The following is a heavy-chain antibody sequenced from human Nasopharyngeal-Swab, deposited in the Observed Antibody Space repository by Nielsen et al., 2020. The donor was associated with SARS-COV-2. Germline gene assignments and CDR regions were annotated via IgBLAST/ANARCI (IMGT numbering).Heavy chain of an antibody. J-gene: IGHJ3*02. D-gene: IGHD6-13*01. V-gene: IGHV5-51*01. CDR3: ARLPMRAASGRGAFDI. CDR2: IYPGDSDT. CDR1: GSNFATYW. Sequence: GESLKISCKASGSNFATYWIGWVRQMPGEGLRWMGLIYPGDSDTRYSPSLQGQVIISADRSITTAYLQWSSLKASDTAKYYCARLPMRAASGRGAFDIWGQGTMVTVSS.